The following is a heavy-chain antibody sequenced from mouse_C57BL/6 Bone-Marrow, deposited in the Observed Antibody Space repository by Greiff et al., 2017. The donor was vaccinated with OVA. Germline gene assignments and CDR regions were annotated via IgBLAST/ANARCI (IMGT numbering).Heavy chain of an antibody. V-gene: IGHV1-63*01. CDR3: ARAGYYAMDY. J-gene: IGHJ4*01. CDR1: GYTFTNYW. CDR2: IYPGGGCT. D-gene: IGHD4-1*01. Sequence: VQLQQSGAELVRPGTSVTMSCKASGYTFTNYWIGWAKQRPGHGLEWIGDIYPGGGCTNYTEKFKGKATLPADKYSSTAYMQFSSLTSEASAIYYCARAGYYAMDYWGQGTSVTVSS.